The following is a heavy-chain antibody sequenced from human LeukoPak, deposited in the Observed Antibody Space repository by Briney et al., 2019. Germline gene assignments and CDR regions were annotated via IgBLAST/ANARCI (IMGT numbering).Heavy chain of an antibody. CDR1: GLTFSNHA. CDR2: ISGRDEST. V-gene: IGHV3-23*01. Sequence: SGGSLRLSCAVSGLTFSNHALSWVRQAPGKGLEWVSAISGRDESTYYADSVKGRFTISRDNSKSTLYLQMSSLRAEDTAVYHCAKVTGMTNYWGQGTLVTVSS. CDR3: AKVTGMTNY. J-gene: IGHJ4*02. D-gene: IGHD1-1*01.